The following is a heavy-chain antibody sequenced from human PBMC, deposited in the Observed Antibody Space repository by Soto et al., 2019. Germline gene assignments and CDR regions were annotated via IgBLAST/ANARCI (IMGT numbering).Heavy chain of an antibody. V-gene: IGHV4-59*01. D-gene: IGHD1-1*01. J-gene: IGHJ6*02. CDR2: IYYSGST. CDR3: ARDWGPGTPDGMDV. CDR1: GGSFSGYY. Sequence: SETLSLTCAVYGGSFSGYYWSWIRQPPGKGLEWIGYIYYSGSTNYNPSLKSRVTISVDTSKNQFSLKLSSVTAADTAVYYCARDWGPGTPDGMDVWGQGTTVTVSS.